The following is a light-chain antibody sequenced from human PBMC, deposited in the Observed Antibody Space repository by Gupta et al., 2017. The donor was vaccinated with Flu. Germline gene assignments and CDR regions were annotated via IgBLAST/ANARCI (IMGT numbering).Light chain of an antibody. J-gene: IGKJ4*01. V-gene: IGKV3-20*01. Sequence: EIVLTQSPGTLSLSPGERATLSCRTSQSVSSSYLAWNKQKPGQDPRLLIYGASSRATGIPDRFSGSGSGTDFTITISRLKLEDFAGYYCQQYGSAFGGGTKVEIK. CDR3: QQYGSA. CDR1: QSVSSSY. CDR2: GAS.